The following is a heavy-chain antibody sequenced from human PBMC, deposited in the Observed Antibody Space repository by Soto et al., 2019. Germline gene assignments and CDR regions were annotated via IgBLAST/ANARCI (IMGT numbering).Heavy chain of an antibody. Sequence: QVQLVESGGGVVQPGRSLRLSCAASGFTFSSYGMHWVRQAPGKGLEWVAVISYDGSNKYYADSVKGRFTISRDNSKNTLYLQMNSLRAEDTAVYYCAADMTTVVTSDYWGQGTLVTVSS. D-gene: IGHD4-17*01. V-gene: IGHV3-30*03. J-gene: IGHJ4*02. CDR2: ISYDGSNK. CDR3: AADMTTVVTSDY. CDR1: GFTFSSYG.